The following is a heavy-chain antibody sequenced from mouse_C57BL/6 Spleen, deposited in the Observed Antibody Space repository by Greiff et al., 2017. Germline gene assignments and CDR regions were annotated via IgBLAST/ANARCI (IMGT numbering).Heavy chain of an antibody. J-gene: IGHJ3*01. Sequence: VQLQQSGAELVRPGASVTQSCKASGYTFTDYEMHWVKQTPVHGLEWIGAIDPETGGTAYNQKFKGKAILTADKSSSTAYMELRSLTSEDSAVYYCTRSGNYGSSYSWFAYWGQGTLVTVSA. V-gene: IGHV1-15*01. CDR2: IDPETGGT. D-gene: IGHD1-1*01. CDR1: GYTFTDYE. CDR3: TRSGNYGSSYSWFAY.